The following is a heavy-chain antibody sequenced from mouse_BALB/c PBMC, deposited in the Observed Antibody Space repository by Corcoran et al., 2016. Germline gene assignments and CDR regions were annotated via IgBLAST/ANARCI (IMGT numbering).Heavy chain of an antibody. J-gene: IGHJ1*01. CDR2: INPYNGDT. Sequence: EVQLQQSGPELVKPGASVKISCKASGYSFTGYFMNWVMQSHGKSLEWIGRINPYNGDTFYNQKFKGKATLTVDKSSSTAHMELRSLASEDSAVYYCARNGSRYWYFDVWGAGTTVTVSS. CDR3: ARNGSRYWYFDV. D-gene: IGHD1-1*01. V-gene: IGHV1-20*02. CDR1: GYSFTGYF.